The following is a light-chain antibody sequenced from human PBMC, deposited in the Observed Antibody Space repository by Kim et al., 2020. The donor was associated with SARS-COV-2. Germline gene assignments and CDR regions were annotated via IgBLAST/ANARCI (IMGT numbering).Light chain of an antibody. J-gene: IGLJ3*02. CDR3: QSYDSSLSGWV. V-gene: IGLV1-40*01. Sequence: QRVTISCTGSSSNIGAGYDVHWYQQLPGKAPKLLIYGNSNRPSGVPDRFSGSKSGTSASLAITGLQAEDEADYYCQSYDSSLSGWVFGGGTQLTVL. CDR1: SSNIGAGYD. CDR2: GNS.